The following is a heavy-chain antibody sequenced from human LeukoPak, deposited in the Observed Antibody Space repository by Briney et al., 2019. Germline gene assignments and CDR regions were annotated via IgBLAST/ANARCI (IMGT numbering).Heavy chain of an antibody. CDR2: IYYSGST. J-gene: IGHJ4*02. CDR3: ARAVGDYGDYYFDY. Sequence: SETLSLTCTVSGGSISSYYWSWIRQPPGKGLEWIGYIYYSGSTNYNPSLKSRVTISVDTSKNQFSLKLSSVTAADTAVYYCARAVGDYGDYYFDYWGQGTLVTVSS. V-gene: IGHV4-59*01. D-gene: IGHD4-17*01. CDR1: GGSISSYY.